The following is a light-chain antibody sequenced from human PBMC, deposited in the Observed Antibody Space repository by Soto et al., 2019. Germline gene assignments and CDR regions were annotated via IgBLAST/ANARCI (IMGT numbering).Light chain of an antibody. V-gene: IGKV3-15*01. J-gene: IGKJ1*01. Sequence: EILMTQSPATLAASPGERATLSCRASQSVGSKLAWYQQKPGQPPRLVMFDASIRATGVPARFSGGGSGTEFTLTISRLQSEDFALYYCQQYEMWPPRTFGQGTKVEIK. CDR1: QSVGSK. CDR2: DAS. CDR3: QQYEMWPPRT.